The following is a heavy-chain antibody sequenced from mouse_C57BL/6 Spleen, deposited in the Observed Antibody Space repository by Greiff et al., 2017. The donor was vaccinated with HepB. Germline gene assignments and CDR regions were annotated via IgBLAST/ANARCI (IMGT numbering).Heavy chain of an antibody. J-gene: IGHJ2*01. CDR2: ISSGSSTI. V-gene: IGHV5-17*01. Sequence: EVHLVESGGGLVKPGGSLKLSCAASGFTFSDYGMHWVRQAPEKGLEWVAYISSGSSTIYYADTVKGRFTISRDNAKNTLFLQMTSLRSEDTAMYYCARPLFDYWGQGTTLTVSS. CDR3: ARPLFDY. CDR1: GFTFSDYG.